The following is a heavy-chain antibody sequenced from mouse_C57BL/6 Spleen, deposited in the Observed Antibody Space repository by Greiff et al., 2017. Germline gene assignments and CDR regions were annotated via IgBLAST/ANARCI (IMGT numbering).Heavy chain of an antibody. J-gene: IGHJ4*01. V-gene: IGHV3-6*01. CDR2: ISYDGSN. Sequence: EVKLMESGPGLVKPSQSLSLTCSVTGYSITSGYYWNWIRQFPGNKLEWMGYISYDGSNNYNPSLKNRISITRDTSKNQFFLKLNSVTTEDTATYYCAHSLDYAMDYWGQGTSVTVSS. CDR1: GYSITSGYY. CDR3: AHSLDYAMDY.